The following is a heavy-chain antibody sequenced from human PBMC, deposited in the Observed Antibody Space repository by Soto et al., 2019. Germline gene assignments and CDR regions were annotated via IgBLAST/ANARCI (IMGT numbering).Heavy chain of an antibody. CDR1: GGSISSGGYS. CDR2: ISHTGST. D-gene: IGHD3-22*01. Sequence: PSETLSLTCAVSGGSISSGGYSWSWIRQPPGKGLEWIGYISHTGSTYYNPSLRSRVTISVDRSKNQFSLKLSSVTAADTAVYYCTRGIIGSTGYYQNFDYWGQGTLVTVSS. CDR3: TRGIIGSTGYYQNFDY. V-gene: IGHV4-30-2*01. J-gene: IGHJ4*02.